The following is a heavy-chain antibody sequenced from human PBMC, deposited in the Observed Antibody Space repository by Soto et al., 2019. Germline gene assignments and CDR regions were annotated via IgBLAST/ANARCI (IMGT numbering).Heavy chain of an antibody. J-gene: IGHJ4*02. CDR1: GFTFDDYA. CDR2: ISWNSGSI. CDR3: AKEPDISGYYPDN. V-gene: IGHV3-9*01. Sequence: GGSLRLSCAASGFTFDDYAMHWVRQAPGKGLEWVSGISWNSGSIGYADSVKGRFTISRDNAKNTLHLQVNSLRGEDTAVYYCAKEPDISGYYPDNWGQGTQVTVSS. D-gene: IGHD3-22*01.